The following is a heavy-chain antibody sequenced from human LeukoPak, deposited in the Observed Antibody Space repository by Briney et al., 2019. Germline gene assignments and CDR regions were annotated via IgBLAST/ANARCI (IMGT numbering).Heavy chain of an antibody. Sequence: SETLSLTCAVYGVSFSGYYWGWIRQAPGKGLEWIGSIYYSGNTYYNSSLKSRVTISRDTSKNHFSLNLFSVTAADTAMYYCTRANGYGLIDYWGQGTLVTVSS. V-gene: IGHV4-34*01. CDR3: TRANGYGLIDY. CDR2: IYYSGNT. J-gene: IGHJ4*02. D-gene: IGHD3-10*01. CDR1: GVSFSGYY.